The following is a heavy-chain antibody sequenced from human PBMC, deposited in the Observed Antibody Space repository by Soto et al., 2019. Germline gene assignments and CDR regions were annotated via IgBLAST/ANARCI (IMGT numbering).Heavy chain of an antibody. CDR1: GGSISSYY. J-gene: IGHJ3*02. CDR2: IYYSGTT. V-gene: IGHV4-59*01. D-gene: IGHD3-22*01. Sequence: SETLSLTCTVSGGSISSYYWSWIRQPPGKGLEWIAYIYYSGTTNYNPSLKSRVTISVDTSKNQFSLKLNSVTAADTAVYYCARTYDGSGPNSGGYGFDIWGQGTMVTV. CDR3: ARTYDGSGPNSGGYGFDI.